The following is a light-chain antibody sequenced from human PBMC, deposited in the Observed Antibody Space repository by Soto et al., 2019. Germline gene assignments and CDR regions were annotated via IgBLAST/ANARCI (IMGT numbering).Light chain of an antibody. V-gene: IGKV3-20*01. CDR1: QSVSGSY. Sequence: EIFLTQSPGTIPLSPGERATFPXRASQSVSGSYLAWSQQKPGXAPRXXXNGXSSRATDSPDRLSGSGSGTDFTLTISRLDPEYFALYYCQQYGRATWTFGQGTKVDIK. CDR2: GXS. J-gene: IGKJ1*01. CDR3: QQYGRATWT.